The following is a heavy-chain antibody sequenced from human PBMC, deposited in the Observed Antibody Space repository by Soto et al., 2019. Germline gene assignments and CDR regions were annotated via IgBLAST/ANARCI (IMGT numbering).Heavy chain of an antibody. J-gene: IGHJ4*02. CDR3: ARFPRMGIAAAGNFDY. D-gene: IGHD6-13*01. CDR2: IYYSGST. CDR1: GGSISSSSYY. Sequence: SETLSFTCSVFGGSISSSSYYWGWIRQPPGKGLEWIGSIYYSGSTYYNPSLKSRVTISVDTSKNQFSLKLSSVTAADTAVYYCARFPRMGIAAAGNFDYWGQGTLVTVSS. V-gene: IGHV4-39*01.